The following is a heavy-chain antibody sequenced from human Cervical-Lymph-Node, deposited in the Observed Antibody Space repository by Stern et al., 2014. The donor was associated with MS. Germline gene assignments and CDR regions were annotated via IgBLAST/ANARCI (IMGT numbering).Heavy chain of an antibody. D-gene: IGHD6-13*01. CDR1: GGTFSKFP. CDR3: ALSSETSDRWYSLGYDL. J-gene: IGHJ5*02. CDR2: IFPVFGTP. V-gene: IGHV1-69*01. Sequence: VQLVESGAAVTKPGASVKVSCKASGGTFSKFPSSWVRQAPGQGLEWLGGIFPVFGTPTYAPEFRGRVTITADVSTSTVYMELSSLRSDDTAVYYCALSSETSDRWYSLGYDLWGQGTLVTVSS.